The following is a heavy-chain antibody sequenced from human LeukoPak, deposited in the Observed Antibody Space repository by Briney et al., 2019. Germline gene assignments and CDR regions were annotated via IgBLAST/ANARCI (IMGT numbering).Heavy chain of an antibody. D-gene: IGHD3-16*01. V-gene: IGHV4-59*08. J-gene: IGHJ1*01. CDR2: IYYSGRT. Sequence: PSETLSDTRTVSGGSISSYYWSWIRQPPGKGLEWIGYIYYSGRTKYNPSLKSRVTISVDTSKNEFSLKLSSVTAADTAVYYCARHTDDLGSFQLWGQGTLVTVSS. CDR3: ARHTDDLGSFQL. CDR1: GGSISSYY.